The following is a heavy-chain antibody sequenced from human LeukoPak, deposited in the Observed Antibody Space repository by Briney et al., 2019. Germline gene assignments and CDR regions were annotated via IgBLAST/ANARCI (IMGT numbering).Heavy chain of an antibody. CDR2: IIPMFGKA. CDR1: GGTFSNYA. Sequence: GSSVKVSRKASGGTFSNYAINWVRQAPGQGLEWMGGIIPMFGKANYAQKFQGRVTITADESTSTAYVELSSLRSEDTAVYYCARDAFGARFGELLFGGPYYFDYWGQGTLVTVSS. J-gene: IGHJ4*02. D-gene: IGHD3-10*01. V-gene: IGHV1-69*01. CDR3: ARDAFGARFGELLFGGPYYFDY.